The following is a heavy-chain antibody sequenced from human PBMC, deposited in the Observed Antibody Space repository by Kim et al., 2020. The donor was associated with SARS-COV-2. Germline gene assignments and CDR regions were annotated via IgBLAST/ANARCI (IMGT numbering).Heavy chain of an antibody. Sequence: ASVKVSCKASGYTFTSYGISWVRQAPGQGLEWMGWISAYNGNTNYAQKLQGRVTMPTDTSTSTAYMELRRLRSDDTGVYYCARVGGYCSGGSCYPLDYWGQGTLVTGSS. V-gene: IGHV1-18*04. D-gene: IGHD2-15*01. CDR3: ARVGGYCSGGSCYPLDY. CDR2: ISAYNGNT. CDR1: GYTFTSYG. J-gene: IGHJ4*01.